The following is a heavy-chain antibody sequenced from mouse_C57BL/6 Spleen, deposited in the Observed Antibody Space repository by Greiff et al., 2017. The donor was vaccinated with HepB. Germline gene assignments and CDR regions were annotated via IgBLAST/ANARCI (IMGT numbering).Heavy chain of an antibody. CDR2: IHPNSGST. D-gene: IGHD1-1*01. J-gene: IGHJ2*01. CDR1: GYTFTSYW. V-gene: IGHV1-64*01. Sequence: QVQLQQPGAELVKPGASVKLSCKASGYTFTSYWMHWVKQRPGQGLEWIGMIHPNSGSTNYNEKFKSKATLTVDKSSSTAYMQLSSLTSEDSAVYYCNLITTVYYFDYWGQGTTLTGSS. CDR3: NLITTVYYFDY.